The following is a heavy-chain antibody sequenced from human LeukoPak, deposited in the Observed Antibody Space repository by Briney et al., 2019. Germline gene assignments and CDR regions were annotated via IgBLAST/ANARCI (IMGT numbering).Heavy chain of an antibody. CDR3: ATFPPLYSSSWYYFDY. CDR1: GYTLTELS. V-gene: IGHV1-24*01. Sequence: GASVKVSCKVSGYTLTELSMHWVRQAPGKGLEWMGGFDPEDGETIYAQKFQGRVTMTEDTSTDTAYMELSSLRSEDTAVYYCATFPPLYSSSWYYFDYWGQGTLVTVSS. D-gene: IGHD6-13*01. J-gene: IGHJ4*02. CDR2: FDPEDGET.